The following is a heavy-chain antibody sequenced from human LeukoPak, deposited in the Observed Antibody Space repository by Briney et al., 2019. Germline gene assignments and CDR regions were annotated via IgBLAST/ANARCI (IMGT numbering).Heavy chain of an antibody. CDR1: GYTFTAYY. CDR3: ARTLANWGSQGLAY. J-gene: IGHJ4*02. D-gene: IGHD7-27*01. CDR2: INPNSGGT. Sequence: GASVKVSCKASGYTFTAYYIHWVRQAPGQGLEWMGWINPNSGGTNFAQKFQGRVTMTRDTSISTAYMELSSLRPDDTAVYFCARTLANWGSQGLAYWGQGTLVTVSS. V-gene: IGHV1-2*02.